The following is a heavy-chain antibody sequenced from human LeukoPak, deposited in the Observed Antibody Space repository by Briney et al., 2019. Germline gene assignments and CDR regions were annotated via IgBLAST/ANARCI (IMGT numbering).Heavy chain of an antibody. J-gene: IGHJ4*02. D-gene: IGHD3-22*01. V-gene: IGHV1-2*02. CDR2: INPNSGGT. CDR1: GYTFTGYY. Sequence: GASVKVSCKASGYTFTGYYMHWVRQAPGQGLEWMGWINPNSGGTSYAQKFQGRVTMTRDTSISTAYMELSRLRSDDTAVYYCARANNYYDSSGYYYPHFDYWGQGTLVTVSS. CDR3: ARANNYYDSSGYYYPHFDY.